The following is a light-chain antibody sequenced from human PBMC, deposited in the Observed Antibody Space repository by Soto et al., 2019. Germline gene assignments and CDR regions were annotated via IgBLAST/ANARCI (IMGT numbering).Light chain of an antibody. CDR3: PHLSPYPLLT. Sequence: QLTQSPSSLSASVGDRVTITCRASQDISTYLAWYQQKPGKAPTLLIYATYTLQSGVPSRFSGGGFVTDFTLAINSLQPEDFATYYCPHLSPYPLLTFGGGTKVEI. V-gene: IGKV1-9*01. CDR2: ATY. J-gene: IGKJ4*01. CDR1: QDISTY.